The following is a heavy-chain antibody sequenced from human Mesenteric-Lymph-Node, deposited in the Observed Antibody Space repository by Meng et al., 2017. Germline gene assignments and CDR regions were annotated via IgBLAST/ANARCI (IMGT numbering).Heavy chain of an antibody. Sequence: VQAQESGPGLVKPSETLSLTCTVSGGSISSADYYWSWIRQHPGKGLEWIGYIHDSGSTYYNPSLKSRVTISADTSKNQFSLKLSSVTAADTAVYYCARASYGSGSPLGESWFDPWGQGTLVTVSS. J-gene: IGHJ5*02. D-gene: IGHD3-10*01. V-gene: IGHV4-31*03. CDR3: ARASYGSGSPLGESWFDP. CDR2: IHDSGST. CDR1: GGSISSADYY.